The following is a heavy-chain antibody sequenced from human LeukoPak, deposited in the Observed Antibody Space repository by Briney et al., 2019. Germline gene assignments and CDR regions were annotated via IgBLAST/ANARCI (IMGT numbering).Heavy chain of an antibody. V-gene: IGHV3-74*01. J-gene: IGHJ4*02. CDR2: INEHGSIT. D-gene: IGHD3-10*01. CDR3: ARDVAGSGSH. Sequence: GGSLRLSCVASGFTVSSNYVSWVRQAPGKGLEWVSRINEHGSITDYADSVKDRFTISRDNAKNTLYLQMNSLRAEDSAVYYCARDVAGSGSHWGQGTLVTVSS. CDR1: GFTVSSNY.